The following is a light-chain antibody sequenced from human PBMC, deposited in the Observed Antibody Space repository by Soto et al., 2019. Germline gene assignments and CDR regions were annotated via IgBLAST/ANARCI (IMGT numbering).Light chain of an antibody. CDR3: QQYESSRT. CDR2: GAS. J-gene: IGKJ1*01. V-gene: IGKV3-20*01. Sequence: EIVLTQSPCTLSLSPGERATLSCRASQTVSSRFLAWYQQKPGQAPKVLIYGASTRATGIPDRFSGSGSGTDFTLTISRLEPEDFAVYYCQQYESSRTFGQGTKVEMK. CDR1: QTVSSRF.